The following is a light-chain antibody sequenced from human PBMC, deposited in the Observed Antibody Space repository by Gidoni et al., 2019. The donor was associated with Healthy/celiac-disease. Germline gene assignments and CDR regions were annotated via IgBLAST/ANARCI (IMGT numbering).Light chain of an antibody. CDR2: RNN. J-gene: IGLJ3*02. V-gene: IGLV1-47*01. CDR3: AAWDDSLSGSWV. Sequence: QSVLTQPPSASGTPVQRVTISCSGRSSNIGSNYVYWYQQLPGTAPKLLIYRNNQRPSGVPDRFSGSKPGTSASLAIRGLRSEDEADYYCAAWDDSLSGSWVFGGGTKLTVL. CDR1: SSNIGSNY.